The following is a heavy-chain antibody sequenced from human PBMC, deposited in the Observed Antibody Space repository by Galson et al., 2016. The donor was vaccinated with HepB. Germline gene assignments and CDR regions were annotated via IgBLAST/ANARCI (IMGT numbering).Heavy chain of an antibody. D-gene: IGHD2-2*01. J-gene: IGHJ4*02. CDR2: ISDSGSRK. CDR3: ATGPGYCSTSSCRGRYCFDY. CDR1: GFTFSDYY. Sequence: SLRLSCAASGFTFSDYYMSWLRQAPGKGLEWVSYISDSGSRKVYADSLKGRFTISRDNAKNSLYLQMNSLSAEDTAVYYCATGPGYCSTSSCRGRYCFDYWGRGTLVTVSS. V-gene: IGHV3-11*01.